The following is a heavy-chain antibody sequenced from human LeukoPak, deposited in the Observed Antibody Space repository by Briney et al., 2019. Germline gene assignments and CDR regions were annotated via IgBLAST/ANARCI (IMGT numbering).Heavy chain of an antibody. CDR1: GYTLTELS. J-gene: IGHJ3*02. V-gene: IGHV1-24*01. D-gene: IGHD1-26*01. CDR3: ATDQTGANDAFDI. CDR2: FDPEDGET. Sequence: ASVKVSCKLSGYTLTELSMHWVRQAPGKGLEWLGSFDPEDGETIYAQKFQGRVTMTEDTSTDTAYMELSSLRSEDTAVYYCATDQTGANDAFDIWGQGTMVTVSS.